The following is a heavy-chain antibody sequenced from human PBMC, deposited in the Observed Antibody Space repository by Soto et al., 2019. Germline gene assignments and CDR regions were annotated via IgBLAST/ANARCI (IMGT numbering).Heavy chain of an antibody. CDR1: GGSFSGYY. V-gene: IGHV4-34*01. Sequence: PSETLSLTCAVYGGSFSGYYWSWIRQPPGKGLEWIGEINHSGSTNYNPSLKSRVTISVDTSKNQFSLKLSSVTAADTAVYYCARGSMYYDYIWGSYRGSYFDYWGQGTVVTVSS. D-gene: IGHD3-16*02. CDR2: INHSGST. CDR3: ARGSMYYDYIWGSYRGSYFDY. J-gene: IGHJ4*02.